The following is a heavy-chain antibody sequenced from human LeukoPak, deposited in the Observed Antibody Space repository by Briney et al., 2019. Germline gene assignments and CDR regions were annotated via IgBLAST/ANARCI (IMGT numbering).Heavy chain of an antibody. CDR3: ARGARKYYGSGSYSDYYGMDV. CDR1: GGTFSSYA. J-gene: IGHJ6*02. D-gene: IGHD3-10*01. V-gene: IGHV1-69*01. CDR2: IIPIFGTA. Sequence: GASVTVSCKASGGTFSSYAISWARQAPGQGLEWMGGIIPIFGTANYAQKFQGRVTITADESTSTAYMELSSLRSEDTAVYYCARGARKYYGSGSYSDYYGMDVWGQGTTVTVSS.